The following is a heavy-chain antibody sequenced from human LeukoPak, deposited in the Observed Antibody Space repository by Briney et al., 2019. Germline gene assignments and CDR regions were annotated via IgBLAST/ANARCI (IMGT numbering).Heavy chain of an antibody. Sequence: SETLSLTCTVSGASISSYYWNWLRQPPGPGLERIGYMDNSGSTNYNPSLKSRVTISADTSKNQFSLRLSSVTAADTAVYYCATWVTVVYAFDIWGQGTMVTVSS. CDR2: MDNSGST. D-gene: IGHD4-23*01. CDR3: ATWVTVVYAFDI. J-gene: IGHJ3*02. V-gene: IGHV4-59*01. CDR1: GASISSYY.